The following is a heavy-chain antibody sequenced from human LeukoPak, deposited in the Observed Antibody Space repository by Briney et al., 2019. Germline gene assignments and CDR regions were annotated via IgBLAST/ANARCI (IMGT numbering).Heavy chain of an antibody. CDR2: ISGGGGST. V-gene: IGHV3-23*01. J-gene: IGHJ4*02. Sequence: PGGSLRLSCAVSGFPFSSFGMTWVRQAPGKGLEWVSTISGGGGSTYYADSVKGRFTISRDNSKNTLYLQMNSLRADDTAVYYCAIEGYWGQGTLVTVSS. CDR3: AIEGY. CDR1: GFPFSSFG.